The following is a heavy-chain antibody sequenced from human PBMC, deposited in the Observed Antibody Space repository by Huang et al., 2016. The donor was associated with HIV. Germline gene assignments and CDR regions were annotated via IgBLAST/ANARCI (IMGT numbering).Heavy chain of an antibody. D-gene: IGHD3-10*01. CDR2: SSFSGDT. J-gene: IGHJ4*02. CDR1: GGSITDSNYS. Sequence: QLQLQESGPGLVRPSETLSLLCTVSGGSITDSNYSWGWIRQPPGKGLEWSGSSSFSGDTDYNPSLKSRGTMSVDTSKNRFSLDIRSVAVADTAIYYCARHFGSWSGYFDSWGQGTLVPVSS. CDR3: ARHFGSWSGYFDS. V-gene: IGHV4-39*01.